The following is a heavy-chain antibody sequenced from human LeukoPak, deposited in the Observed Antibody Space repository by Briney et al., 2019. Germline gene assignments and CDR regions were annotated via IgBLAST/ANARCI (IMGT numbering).Heavy chain of an antibody. D-gene: IGHD3-16*01. CDR1: GYTFTPYY. Sequence: ASVKVSCKASGYTFTPYYIHWLRQAPGHGLEWMGKINPSTRISACTEKFQGRVTMTADTSTNTVYMELSSLRSEDTAMYYCTPSGDGWGLDYWGQGNLVTVSS. V-gene: IGHV1-46*01. CDR3: TPSGDGWGLDY. J-gene: IGHJ4*02. CDR2: INPSTRIS.